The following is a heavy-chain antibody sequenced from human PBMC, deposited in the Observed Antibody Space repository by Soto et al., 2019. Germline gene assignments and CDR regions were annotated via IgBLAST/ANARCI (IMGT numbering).Heavy chain of an antibody. J-gene: IGHJ4*02. D-gene: IGHD4-17*01. V-gene: IGHV3-11*03. CDR1: GFTFSDYY. Sequence: GGSLRLSCAASGFTFSDYYMSWIRQAPGKGLEWVSYISSSSYTNYADSVKGQFTISRDNAKNSLYLQLNSLRAEDTAVYHCASPWSMTTVMPFDYWGQGTLVTVSS. CDR3: ASPWSMTTVMPFDY. CDR2: ISSSSYT.